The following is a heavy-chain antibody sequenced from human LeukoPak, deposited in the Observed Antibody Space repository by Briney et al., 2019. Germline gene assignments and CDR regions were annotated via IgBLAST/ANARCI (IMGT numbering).Heavy chain of an antibody. Sequence: PGGSLRLSCAASGCTFSNYWMHWVRQVPGKGLVWVSHLNPDGTDTYYADSVKGRFTVSRDNARNTVYLQMNNLSAEDTAVYYCVGSHVAAYWGQEILVTVSS. CDR3: VGSHVAAY. D-gene: IGHD3-10*01. CDR1: GCTFSNYW. J-gene: IGHJ4*01. V-gene: IGHV3-74*01. CDR2: LNPDGTDT.